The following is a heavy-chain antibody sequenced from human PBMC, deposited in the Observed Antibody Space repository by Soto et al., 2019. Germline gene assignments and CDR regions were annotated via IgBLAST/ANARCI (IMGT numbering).Heavy chain of an antibody. V-gene: IGHV4-59*01. CDR2: IYYSGST. J-gene: IGHJ5*01. CDR3: AGDQSGHDSVWFVP. Sequence: PSETLSLTCTVSGGSISSYYWSWIRQPPGKGLEWIGYIYYSGSTNYNPSLTSRVTISVDTSKNQFSLKLSSVTAADTALYYCAGDQSGHDSVWFVPWGQGTLVTVSS. D-gene: IGHD5-12*01. CDR1: GGSISSYY.